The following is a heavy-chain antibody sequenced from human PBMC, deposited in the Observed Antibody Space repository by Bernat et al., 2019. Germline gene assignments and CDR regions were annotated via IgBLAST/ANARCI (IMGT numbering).Heavy chain of an antibody. CDR3: AKGLASSWPGSDC. J-gene: IGHJ4*02. CDR2: ITDRGGGP. Sequence: EVQLLESGGGLVQPGGSLRPFCTASGFTFSTYAMTWVRQAPGKGLEWVSTITDRGGGPYYADSVKGRFTISRDNSKSTLYLQMNSLRAEDTALYYCAKGLASSWPGSDCWGQGTLVTVSS. CDR1: GFTFSTYA. V-gene: IGHV3-23*01. D-gene: IGHD6-13*01.